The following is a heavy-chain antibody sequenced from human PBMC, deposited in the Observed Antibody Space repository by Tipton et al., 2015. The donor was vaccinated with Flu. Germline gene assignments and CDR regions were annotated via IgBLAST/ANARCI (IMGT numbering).Heavy chain of an antibody. J-gene: IGHJ6*02. CDR2: IYYSGRT. D-gene: IGHD6-13*01. V-gene: IGHV4-31*03. Sequence: LSLTCTVSGGSISSGGHYWSWIRQQPGKGLEWIGYIYYSGRTYYNPSLKSRVTISVDTSKNQFSLKLNSVTAAGTAGYYCARDGFSEAAAGDYNGMNVWGQGATFSVSS. CDR3: ARDGFSEAAAGDYNGMNV. CDR1: GGSISSGGHY.